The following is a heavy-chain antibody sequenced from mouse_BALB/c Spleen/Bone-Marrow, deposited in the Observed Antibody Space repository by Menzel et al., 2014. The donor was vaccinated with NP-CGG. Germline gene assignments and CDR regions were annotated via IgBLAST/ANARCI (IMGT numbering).Heavy chain of an antibody. V-gene: IGHV14-3*02. D-gene: IGHD1-1*01. J-gene: IGHJ2*01. CDR2: IDPANGNT. Sequence: EVKLMESGAELVKPGASVKLSCTASGFNIKDTYMHWVKRRPEQGLEWIGRIDPANGNTKYDPKFQGKATITADTSSNTAYLQLSSLTSEDTAVYYCANYYYGYYFDSWGQGTTLTVPS. CDR3: ANYYYGYYFDS. CDR1: GFNIKDTY.